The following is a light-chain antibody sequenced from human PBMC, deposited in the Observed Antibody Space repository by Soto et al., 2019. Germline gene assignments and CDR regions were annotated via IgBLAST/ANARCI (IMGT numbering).Light chain of an antibody. CDR1: QNISSY. V-gene: IGKV1-39*01. J-gene: IGKJ5*01. CDR2: AAS. Sequence: DIQMTQSPSSLSASVGDRVTITCRASQNISSYLNWYQQKPGKAPKLLIYAASSLQSGVPSRFSGSGSGTDFTLTISSLEPEDFAVYYCQQRSNWITFGQGTRLEIK. CDR3: QQRSNWIT.